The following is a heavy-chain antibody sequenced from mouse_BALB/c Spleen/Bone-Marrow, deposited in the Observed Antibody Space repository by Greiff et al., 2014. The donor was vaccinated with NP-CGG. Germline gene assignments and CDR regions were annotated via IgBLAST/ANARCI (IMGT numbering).Heavy chain of an antibody. D-gene: IGHD6-2*01. CDR1: GYSFTSYY. V-gene: IGHV1S135*01. Sequence: VQLKQSGPELMKPGASVKISCKASGYSFTSYYMHWVKQSHGKSLERIGYIDPFNGGTSYNQKFKGKATLTVDKSSSTAYMHLSSLTSEDSAVYYCAPLSRYFDVWGAGTTVTVSS. CDR2: IDPFNGGT. J-gene: IGHJ1*01. CDR3: APLSRYFDV.